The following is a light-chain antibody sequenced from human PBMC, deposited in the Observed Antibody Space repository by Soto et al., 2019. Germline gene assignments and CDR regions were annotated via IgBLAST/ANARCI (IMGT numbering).Light chain of an antibody. J-gene: IGKJ5*01. CDR3: QQRSNLIT. CDR1: QSVSSN. CDR2: DAS. V-gene: IGKV3-11*01. Sequence: EIVLAHSSGTLSFSPVERAALSCRASQSVSSNLAWYQQKPGQAPRLLIYDASNRATGIPARFSGSGSGTDFTLTISSLEPEDFAVYYCQQRSNLITFGQGTRLEIK.